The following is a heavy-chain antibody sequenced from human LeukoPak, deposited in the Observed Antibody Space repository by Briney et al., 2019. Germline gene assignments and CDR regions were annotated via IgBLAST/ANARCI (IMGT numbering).Heavy chain of an antibody. CDR2: INHSGST. CDR1: GGSFSGYY. J-gene: IGHJ3*02. V-gene: IGHV4-34*01. D-gene: IGHD3-22*01. Sequence: SETLSLTCAVYGGSFSGYYWSWIRQPPGKGLEWIGEINHSGSTNYNPSLKSRVTISVDTSKNQFSLKLSSVTAADTAVYYCARGRGRPRITMIVVVPGAFDIXGQGTMVTVSS. CDR3: ARGRGRPRITMIVVVPGAFDI.